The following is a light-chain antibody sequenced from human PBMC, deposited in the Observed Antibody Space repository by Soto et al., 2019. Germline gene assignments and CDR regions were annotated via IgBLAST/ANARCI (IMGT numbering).Light chain of an antibody. CDR3: LQLFRYPLT. CDR1: QGISNY. V-gene: IGKV1-9*01. CDR2: SAS. J-gene: IGKJ4*01. Sequence: DIQLTQSPSFLSASVGDRITITCRASQGISNYLAWYQQKPGKAPELLVYSASTLQSGVPSRFSGGGSETEFSLTFGTLQPEDFATYYCLQLFRYPLTFGGGTKVDLK.